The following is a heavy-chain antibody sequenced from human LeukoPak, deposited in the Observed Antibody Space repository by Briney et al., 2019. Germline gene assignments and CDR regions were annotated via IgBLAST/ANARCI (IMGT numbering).Heavy chain of an antibody. V-gene: IGHV4-59*01. Sequence: TPETLSLTCTVSGGSISSYYWSWIRQPPGKGLEWIGYIYYSGSTNYNPSLKSRVTISVDTSKNQFSLKLTSVTAADTAVYFCVRANHFDYWGQGTLVTVSS. J-gene: IGHJ4*02. CDR3: VRANHFDY. CDR2: IYYSGST. CDR1: GGSISSYY.